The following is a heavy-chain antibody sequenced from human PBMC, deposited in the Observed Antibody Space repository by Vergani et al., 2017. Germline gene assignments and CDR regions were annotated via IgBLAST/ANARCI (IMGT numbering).Heavy chain of an antibody. CDR1: GFTFSSYW. V-gene: IGHV3-7*01. CDR3: ARHGGSGWSLDY. D-gene: IGHD6-19*01. J-gene: IGHJ4*02. CDR2: IKQEGSEK. Sequence: EVHRLESGGGLVQPGGSLRLSCEVSGFTFSSYWMSWVRQAPGKGLGWVANIKQEGSEKYYVDSVKCRFTISRDNAKNSVYLQMNSLRAEDTAVFYCARHGGSGWSLDYWGQGTLVTVSS.